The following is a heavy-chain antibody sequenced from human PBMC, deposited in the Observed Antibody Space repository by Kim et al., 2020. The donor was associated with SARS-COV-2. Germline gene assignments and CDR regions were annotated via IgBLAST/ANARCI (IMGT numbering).Heavy chain of an antibody. D-gene: IGHD6-6*01. J-gene: IGHJ6*02. CDR1: GFTFSDYY. Sequence: GGSLRLSCAASGFTFSDYYMSWIRQAPGKGLEWVSYISSSSSYTNYADSVKGRFTISRDNAKNSLYLQMNSLRAEDTAVYYCARWGIDVSGSSSPGFYYYYGMDVWGQGTTVTVSS. V-gene: IGHV3-11*06. CDR2: ISSSSSYT. CDR3: ARWGIDVSGSSSPGFYYYYGMDV.